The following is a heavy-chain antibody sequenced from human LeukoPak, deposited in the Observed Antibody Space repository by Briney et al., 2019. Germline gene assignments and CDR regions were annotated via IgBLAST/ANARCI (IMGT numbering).Heavy chain of an antibody. CDR3: ELIVDDNRFDY. CDR1: GFTFSDYT. V-gene: IGHV3-21*04. D-gene: IGHD1-14*01. CDR2: ITTRSSYM. Sequence: GGSLRLSCAASGFTFSDYTMNWVRQAPGKGLEWVACITTRSSYMYYADSVKGRFTISRDNSKNTLYLQMNSLRAEDTAVYYCELIVDDNRFDYWGQGTLVTVSS. J-gene: IGHJ4*02.